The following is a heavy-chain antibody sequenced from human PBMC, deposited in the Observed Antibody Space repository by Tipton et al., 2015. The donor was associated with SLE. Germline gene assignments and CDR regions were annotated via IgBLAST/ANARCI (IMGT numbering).Heavy chain of an antibody. V-gene: IGHV4-38-2*02. Sequence: TLSLTCTVSGYSISSGFYWGWIRQPPGKGLEWIGNIYHSGSTFHNPSLKSRVTISVDTSKNQFSLKLSSVTAADTAVYYCAISEGIVGPLDYWGQGTLVTVSS. D-gene: IGHD1-26*01. CDR3: AISEGIVGPLDY. J-gene: IGHJ4*02. CDR2: IYHSGST. CDR1: GYSISSGFY.